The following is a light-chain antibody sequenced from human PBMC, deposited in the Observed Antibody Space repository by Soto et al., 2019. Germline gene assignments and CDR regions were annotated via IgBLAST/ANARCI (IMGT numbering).Light chain of an antibody. Sequence: QSVLTQLPSVSGAPGQRVTISCTGSSSNIGAGYDVHWYQQLPGTAPKLLIYGNSNRPSGVPDRFSGSKSGTSASLAITGLQAEDEADYYCQSYDSSLSVHVVFGGGTKLTVL. CDR2: GNS. CDR3: QSYDSSLSVHVV. V-gene: IGLV1-40*01. J-gene: IGLJ2*01. CDR1: SSNIGAGYD.